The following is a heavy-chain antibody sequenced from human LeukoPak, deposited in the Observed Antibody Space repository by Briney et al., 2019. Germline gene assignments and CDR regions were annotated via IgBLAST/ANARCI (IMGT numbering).Heavy chain of an antibody. V-gene: IGHV3-21*01. CDR1: GFTLSSYS. Sequence: GGSLRLSCAASGFTLSSYSMNWVRQAPGKGLEWVSSISSSSSYIYYADSVKGRFTISRDNAKNSLYLQMNSLRAEDTAVYYCARAEYLRTYYYDSSLDYWGQGTLVTVSS. J-gene: IGHJ4*02. D-gene: IGHD3-22*01. CDR3: ARAEYLRTYYYDSSLDY. CDR2: ISSSSSYI.